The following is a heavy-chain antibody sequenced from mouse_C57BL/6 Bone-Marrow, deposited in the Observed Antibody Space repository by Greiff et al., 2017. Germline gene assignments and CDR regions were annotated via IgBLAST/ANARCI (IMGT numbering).Heavy chain of an antibody. CDR3: ARHGYYSYWYFDV. J-gene: IGHJ1*03. D-gene: IGHD2-3*01. CDR1: GFTFSSYT. V-gene: IGHV5-9*01. CDR2: ISGGGGNT. Sequence: EVQLVESGGGLVKPGGSLKLSCAASGFTFSSYTMSWVRQTPEKRLEWVATISGGGGNTYYPDSVKGRLTISRDNAKNTLYLQMSSLRSEDTALYYCARHGYYSYWYFDVWGTGTTVTVSS.